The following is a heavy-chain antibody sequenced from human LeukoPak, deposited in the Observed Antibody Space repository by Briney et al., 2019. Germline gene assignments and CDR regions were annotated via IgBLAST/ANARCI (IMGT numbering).Heavy chain of an antibody. V-gene: IGHV4-34*01. CDR1: VWSFSCYY. CDR2: INHSGST. Sequence: SETLSLTCAVYVWSFSCYYWSWLRQPPGKGLEWIGEINHSGSTNYNPSLKSRVTISVDTSKNQFSLKLSSVTAADTAVYYCARRPDYSDSSGSYGGHYFDYWGQGTLVTVSS. D-gene: IGHD3-22*01. CDR3: ARRPDYSDSSGSYGGHYFDY. J-gene: IGHJ4*02.